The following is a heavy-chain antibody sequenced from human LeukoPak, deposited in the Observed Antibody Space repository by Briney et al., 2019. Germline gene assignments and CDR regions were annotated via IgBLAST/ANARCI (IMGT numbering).Heavy chain of an antibody. CDR2: IKLDGSEK. CDR1: GFTISNYW. CDR3: VRSRYCSVGRCYSDY. J-gene: IGHJ4*02. V-gene: IGHV3-7*04. D-gene: IGHD2-15*01. Sequence: GGSLRLSCAASGFTISNYWMHWVRQAPGKGLEWVANIKLDGSEKYYVDSVKGRFTISRDNAKNSVYLQMNSLRAEDTAVYYCVRSRYCSVGRCYSDYWGQGTLVTVSS.